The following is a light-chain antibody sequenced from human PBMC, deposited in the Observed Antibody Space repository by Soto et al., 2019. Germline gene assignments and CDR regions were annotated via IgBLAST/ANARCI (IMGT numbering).Light chain of an antibody. V-gene: IGKV3-20*01. CDR3: QQYGSSPST. CDR2: GAS. J-gene: IGKJ4*01. Sequence: EIVLTQSPGTLSLSPGERATLSCRASQSVTSNFLAWYQEKPGQPPRLLIYGASNRATGIPDRFSGSGSGTDFTLTISRLEPEDFAVYYCQQYGSSPSTFGGGTKVDIK. CDR1: QSVTSNF.